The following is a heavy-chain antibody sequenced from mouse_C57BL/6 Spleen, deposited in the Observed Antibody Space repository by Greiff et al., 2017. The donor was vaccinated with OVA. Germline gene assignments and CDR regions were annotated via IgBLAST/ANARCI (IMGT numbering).Heavy chain of an antibody. CDR1: GYTFTSYW. V-gene: IGHV1-74*01. CDR3: AINYDYVNYAMDY. D-gene: IGHD2-4*01. J-gene: IGHJ4*01. Sequence: QVQLKQPGAELVKPGASVKLSCKASGYTFTSYWMHWVKQRPGQGLEWIGRIHPSDSDTNYNQKFKGKATLTVDKSSSTAYMQLSSLTSEDSAVYYCAINYDYVNYAMDYWGQGTSVTVSS. CDR2: IHPSDSDT.